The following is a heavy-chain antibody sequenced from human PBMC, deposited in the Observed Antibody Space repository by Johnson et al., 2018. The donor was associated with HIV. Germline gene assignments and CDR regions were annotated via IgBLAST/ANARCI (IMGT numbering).Heavy chain of an antibody. V-gene: IGHV3-53*01. Sequence: VQLVESGGGLIQPGGSLRLSCAASGFTVSSNHMRWVRQAPGKGLEWVSGINWNGGSTGYADSVKGRFTVSRDNSKNTLYLQMNSLRAEDTAVYYCARDWVIGDAFDIWGQGTMVIVSS. CDR1: GFTVSSNH. CDR2: INWNGGST. D-gene: IGHD2-21*01. CDR3: ARDWVIGDAFDI. J-gene: IGHJ3*02.